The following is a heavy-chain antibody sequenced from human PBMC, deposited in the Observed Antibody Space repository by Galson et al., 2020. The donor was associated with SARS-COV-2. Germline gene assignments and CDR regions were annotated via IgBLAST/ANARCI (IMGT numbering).Heavy chain of an antibody. Sequence: TGGSLRLSCAASGFTFSSYAMHWVRRAPGKGLEYVSAISSNGGSTYYANSVKGRFTISRDNSKNTLYLQMGSLRAEDMAVYYCARGGDSSGYSYYYYGMDVWGQGTTVTVSS. CDR1: GFTFSSYA. V-gene: IGHV3-64*01. CDR2: ISSNGGST. J-gene: IGHJ6*02. CDR3: ARGGDSSGYSYYYYGMDV. D-gene: IGHD3-22*01.